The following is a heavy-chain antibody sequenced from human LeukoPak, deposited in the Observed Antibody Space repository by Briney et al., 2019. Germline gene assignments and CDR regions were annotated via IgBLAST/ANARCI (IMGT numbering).Heavy chain of an antibody. D-gene: IGHD6-19*01. CDR1: GGSISSYY. CDR2: IYYSGST. Sequence: SETLSLTCTVSGGSISSYYWSWIRQPPGKGLEWIGCIYYSGSTNYNPSLKSRVTISVDTSKNQFSLKLSSVTAADTAVYYCARRASYSSGWSFDYWGQGTLVTVSS. J-gene: IGHJ4*02. CDR3: ARRASYSSGWSFDY. V-gene: IGHV4-59*08.